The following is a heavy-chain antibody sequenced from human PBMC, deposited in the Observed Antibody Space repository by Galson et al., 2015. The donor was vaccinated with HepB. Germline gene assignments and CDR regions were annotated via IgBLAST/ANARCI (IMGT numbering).Heavy chain of an antibody. CDR3: ASSARQQGSTRGTIDY. CDR2: IYYSGST. D-gene: IGHD6-13*01. J-gene: IGHJ4*02. CDR1: GGSISRGGYY. Sequence: TLSLTCTVSGGSISRGGYYWSWIRQHPGRGLEWIGYIYYSGSTYYNPSLKSRVTITVDTSKNQFSLKLSSVTAADTAVYYCASSARQQGSTRGTIDYWGQGTLVTVSS. V-gene: IGHV4-31*03.